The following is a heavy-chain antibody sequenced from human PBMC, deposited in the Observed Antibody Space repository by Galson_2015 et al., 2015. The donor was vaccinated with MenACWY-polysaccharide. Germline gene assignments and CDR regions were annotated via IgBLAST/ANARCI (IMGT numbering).Heavy chain of an antibody. CDR3: ARGRRDTAVAAPAAVLLAY. V-gene: IGHV1-8*01. CDR2: MNPNSGNT. CDR1: GYTFSSYD. Sequence: SVKVSCKASGYTFSSYDINWVRQATGQRLEWMGWMNPNSGNTGYAQKFQGRVTMTRNTSISTAYMELSSLTSEDTAVYYCARGRRDTAVAAPAAVLLAYWGQGILVTVSS. J-gene: IGHJ4*02. D-gene: IGHD6-19*01.